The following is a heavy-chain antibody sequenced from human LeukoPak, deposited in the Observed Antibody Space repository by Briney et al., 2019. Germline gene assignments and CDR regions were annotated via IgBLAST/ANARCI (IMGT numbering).Heavy chain of an antibody. Sequence: PGGSLRLSCAASGFTFSSFNMNWVRQAPGKAMEWVSSITSSGTHIFYADSVRGRFTISRDNAKNSLYLQMNSLRAEDTALYYCAKRGVERVGDYHYYYYLDVWGKGTTVTVSS. CDR3: AKRGVERVGDYHYYYYLDV. D-gene: IGHD1-1*01. V-gene: IGHV3-21*04. J-gene: IGHJ6*03. CDR1: GFTFSSFN. CDR2: ITSSGTHI.